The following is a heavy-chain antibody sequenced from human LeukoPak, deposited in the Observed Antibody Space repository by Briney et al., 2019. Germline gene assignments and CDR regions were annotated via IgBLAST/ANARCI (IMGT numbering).Heavy chain of an antibody. D-gene: IGHD2-21*01. J-gene: IGHJ4*02. V-gene: IGHV1-69*02. CDR2: IIPILGIA. CDR3: ASKGDTYCGGDCYSN. CDR1: GGTFSSYT. Sequence: SVKVSCKASGGTFSSYTISWVRQAPGQGLEWMGRIIPILGIANYAQKFQGRVTITEDKSTSTAYMELSSLRSEDTAVYYCASKGDTYCGGDCYSNWGQGTLVTVSS.